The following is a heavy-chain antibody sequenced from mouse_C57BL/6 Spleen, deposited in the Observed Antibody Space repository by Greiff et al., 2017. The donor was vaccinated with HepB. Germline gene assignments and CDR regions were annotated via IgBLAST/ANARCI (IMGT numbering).Heavy chain of an antibody. Sequence: QVQLQQPGAELVKPGASVKLSCKASGYTFTSYWMHWVKQRPGRGLEWIGGINPNSGGTKYNEKFKSKATLTVDKPSSTAYMQLSSLTSEDSAVYYCARANWDYFDYWGQGTTLTVSS. CDR3: ARANWDYFDY. J-gene: IGHJ2*01. CDR1: GYTFTSYW. D-gene: IGHD4-1*01. V-gene: IGHV1-72*01. CDR2: INPNSGGT.